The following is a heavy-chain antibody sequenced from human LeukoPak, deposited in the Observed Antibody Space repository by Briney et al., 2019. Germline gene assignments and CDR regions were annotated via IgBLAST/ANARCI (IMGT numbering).Heavy chain of an antibody. J-gene: IGHJ5*02. V-gene: IGHV1-3*01. Sequence: ASVKVSCKASGYTFTSYAMHWVRQAPGQRLEWMGWINAGNGNTKYPQKFQGRVTITRDTSASTAYMELSSLRSEDTAVYYCARAPYGSGSYRVFAWFDPWGQGTPVTVSS. CDR1: GYTFTSYA. D-gene: IGHD3-10*01. CDR3: ARAPYGSGSYRVFAWFDP. CDR2: INAGNGNT.